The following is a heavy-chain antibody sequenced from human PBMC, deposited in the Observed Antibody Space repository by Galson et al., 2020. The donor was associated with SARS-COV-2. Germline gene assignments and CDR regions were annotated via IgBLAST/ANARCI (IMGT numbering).Heavy chain of an antibody. Sequence: SETLSLTCTVSSGSISSSRYYWGWIRQPPGRGLEWLGSISSSGTTYYKPSLRSRVTISVDTSKNQFSLKLNSVTAADTAVYYCAREAGNSWYFDYWAQGTLVTVSS. D-gene: IGHD4-4*01. V-gene: IGHV4-39*07. CDR2: ISSSGTT. CDR1: SGSISSSRYY. CDR3: AREAGNSWYFDY. J-gene: IGHJ4*02.